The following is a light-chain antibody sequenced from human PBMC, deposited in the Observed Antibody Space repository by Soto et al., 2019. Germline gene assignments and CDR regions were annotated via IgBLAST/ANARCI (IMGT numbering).Light chain of an antibody. J-gene: IGLJ1*01. Sequence: QSVLTQPRSVSGSPGQSVTISCTGTSSGVGRYNYVSWYQHHPGTAPKVMIYDVSERPSGVPDRFSGSKSGNTASLTISGLQAEDEADYYCCSYAGSPRFVFGTGPKLTVL. CDR1: SSGVGRYNY. CDR2: DVS. V-gene: IGLV2-11*01. CDR3: CSYAGSPRFV.